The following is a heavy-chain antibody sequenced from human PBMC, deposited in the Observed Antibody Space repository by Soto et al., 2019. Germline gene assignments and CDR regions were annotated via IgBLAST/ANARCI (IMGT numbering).Heavy chain of an antibody. CDR1: GYTFTSYE. Sequence: QVQLVQSGAEVKKPGASVKVSCKASGYTFTSYEINWVRQATGQGLEWMGWMNPKSGITGYAQKFQGRVTMTRNTSKSTAYMELSSLRPEDTAVYYCARVVEGQLGVCDYWGQGTLVTVSS. CDR3: ARVVEGQLGVCDY. J-gene: IGHJ4*02. D-gene: IGHD6-6*01. V-gene: IGHV1-8*01. CDR2: MNPKSGIT.